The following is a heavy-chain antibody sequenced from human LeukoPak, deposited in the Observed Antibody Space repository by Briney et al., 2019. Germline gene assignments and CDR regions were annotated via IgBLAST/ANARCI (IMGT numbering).Heavy chain of an antibody. CDR1: QFNFNNFG. V-gene: IGHV3-23*01. J-gene: IGHJ4*02. CDR3: ARHYSSSSAPDY. CDR2: ISGNGAGT. D-gene: IGHD6-6*01. Sequence: GGSLRLSCATSQFNFNNFGMTWVRQAPGEGLEWVASISGNGAGTQYADSVQGRFAISRDNSKNTLYLQMNSLRAEDTAVYYCARHYSSSSAPDYWGQGTLVTVSS.